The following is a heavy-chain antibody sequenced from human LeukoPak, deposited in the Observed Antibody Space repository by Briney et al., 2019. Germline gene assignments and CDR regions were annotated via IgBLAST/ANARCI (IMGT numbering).Heavy chain of an antibody. CDR3: ARDSGSYLARDAFDI. D-gene: IGHD1-26*01. CDR2: INPNSGGT. V-gene: IGHV1-2*02. Sequence: ASVKVSCKASGYTFTGYYMHWVRQAPGQGLERMGWINPNSGGTNYAQKFQGRVTMTRDTSISTAYMELSRLRSDDTAVYYCARDSGSYLARDAFDIWGQGTMVTVSS. J-gene: IGHJ3*02. CDR1: GYTFTGYY.